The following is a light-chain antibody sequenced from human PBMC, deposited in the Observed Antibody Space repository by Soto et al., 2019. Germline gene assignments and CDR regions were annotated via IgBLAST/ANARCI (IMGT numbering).Light chain of an antibody. CDR2: EVT. CDR1: SGDVGGYNF. CDR3: SSHAASNANV. V-gene: IGLV2-8*01. Sequence: QSALTQPPSASGSPGQSVTISCTGTSGDVGGYNFVSWYQQHPGKAPRLMIYEVTKRPSGVPDRFFGSKSGNTASLTVSGLQAEDEADYFCSSHAASNANVFGTGTKLTVL. J-gene: IGLJ1*01.